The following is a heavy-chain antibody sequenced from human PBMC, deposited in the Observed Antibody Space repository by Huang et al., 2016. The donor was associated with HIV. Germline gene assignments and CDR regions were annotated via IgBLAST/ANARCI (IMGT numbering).Heavy chain of an antibody. Sequence: EVQLVQSGAEVKKSGESLKISCKGSEYSFTTYWIGGLRQMPGKGLGWMGIIYPGDSDSRYSPAFPGQVTFSVDKSITTAYLQWASLKASDTAMYYCARSASRGGFYFDYWGQGTLVTVSS. V-gene: IGHV5-51*03. J-gene: IGHJ4*02. D-gene: IGHD3-16*01. CDR2: IYPGDSDS. CDR1: EYSFTTYW. CDR3: ARSASRGGFYFDY.